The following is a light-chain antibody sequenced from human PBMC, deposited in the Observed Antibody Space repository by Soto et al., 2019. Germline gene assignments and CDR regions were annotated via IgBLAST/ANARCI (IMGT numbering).Light chain of an antibody. V-gene: IGKV3-11*01. CDR3: QQRVNWLT. Sequence: EIVLTQSPATLSLSPWERATLSCRASQSVSSYLAWYQQKPGQAPRLLIYDASNRATGIPARFSGSGSGTDFTLTISSLEPEDFAVYYCQQRVNWLTFGGGTKVDIK. CDR1: QSVSSY. J-gene: IGKJ4*01. CDR2: DAS.